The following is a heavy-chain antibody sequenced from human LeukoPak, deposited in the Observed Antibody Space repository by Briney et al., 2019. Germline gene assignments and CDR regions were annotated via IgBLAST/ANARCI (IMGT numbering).Heavy chain of an antibody. J-gene: IGHJ5*02. V-gene: IGHV4-59*08. CDR1: GGSFSNYY. CDR3: ARLNRPAAGTGWFDP. D-gene: IGHD6-13*01. CDR2: IFYSGNT. Sequence: SEILSLTCTVSGGSFSNYYWSWIRQPPGKGLEWIGDIFYSGNTNYNPSLKSRVTMSVDTSKTQFSLKLSSVTAADTAVYYCARLNRPAAGTGWFDPWGQGALVTVSS.